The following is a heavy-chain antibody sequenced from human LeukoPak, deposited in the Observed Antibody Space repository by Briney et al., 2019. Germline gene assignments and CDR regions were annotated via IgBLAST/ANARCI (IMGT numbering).Heavy chain of an antibody. V-gene: IGHV4-34*01. Sequence: KPSETLSLTCAVYGGSFSGYYWSWIRQPPGKGLEWIGEINHSGSTNYNPSLKSRVTISVDTSKNQFSLKLSSVTAADTAVYYCARGRRYYDSSVIDYWGQGTLVIVSS. CDR3: ARGRRYYDSSVIDY. CDR2: INHSGST. J-gene: IGHJ4*02. CDR1: GGSFSGYY. D-gene: IGHD3-22*01.